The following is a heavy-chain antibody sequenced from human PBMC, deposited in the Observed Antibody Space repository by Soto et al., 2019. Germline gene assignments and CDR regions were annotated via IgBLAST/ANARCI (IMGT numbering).Heavy chain of an antibody. J-gene: IGHJ6*02. D-gene: IGHD3-3*01. CDR2: INPNSGGT. CDR1: GYTFTGYY. Sequence: ASVKVSCNASGYTFTGYYMHWVRQAPGQGLEWMGWINPNSGGTNYAQKFQGWVTMSRDTSISTAYMELSRLRSDDTAVYYCARAPPDSDFWSGYYNYYYYGMDVWGQGTTVTVSS. CDR3: ARAPPDSDFWSGYYNYYYYGMDV. V-gene: IGHV1-2*04.